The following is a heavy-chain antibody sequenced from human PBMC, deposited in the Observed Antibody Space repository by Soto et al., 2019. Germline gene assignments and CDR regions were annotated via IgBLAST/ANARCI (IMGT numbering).Heavy chain of an antibody. J-gene: IGHJ6*02. V-gene: IGHV3-48*03. CDR1: GFTFSTYE. Sequence: GESLKISCAASGFTFSTYEMNWVRQAPGKGLEWVSYISQSGSTIYYADSVKGRFTISRDNAENSLYLQMNSLRAEDTAVYYCARSPLSGTFTYYYYAMDVWGRGTTVTVSS. CDR3: ARSPLSGTFTYYYYAMDV. CDR2: ISQSGSTI. D-gene: IGHD1-26*01.